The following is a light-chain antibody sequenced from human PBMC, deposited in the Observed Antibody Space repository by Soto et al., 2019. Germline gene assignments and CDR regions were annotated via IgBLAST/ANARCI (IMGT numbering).Light chain of an antibody. CDR2: DAT. J-gene: IGKJ5*01. CDR1: QSVSSGS. CDR3: QQYGGSPRIT. V-gene: IGKV3-20*01. Sequence: EIVLTQSPGIMSLSPGERATFSCRASQSVSSGSLAWHQQKPGQAPRLLIYDATRRATGIPDRFSASGSGNDFTLTISRVETEDFAVYYCQQYGGSPRITFGQGTRL.